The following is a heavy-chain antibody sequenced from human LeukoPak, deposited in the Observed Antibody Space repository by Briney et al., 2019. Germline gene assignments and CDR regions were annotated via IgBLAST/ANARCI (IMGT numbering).Heavy chain of an antibody. V-gene: IGHV3-74*01. CDR3: VRGYCSATSCYFSSSYNWFDP. CDR1: GFTFSNYW. D-gene: IGHD2-2*01. Sequence: GGSLRLSCAASGFTFSNYWMHWVRQTPGKGLVWVSRILSDGSSTNYADSVKGRFTVSRDNAQNTLYLQMNSLRAEDTAVYYCVRGYCSATSCYFSSSYNWFDPWGQGTLVTVSS. J-gene: IGHJ5*02. CDR2: ILSDGSST.